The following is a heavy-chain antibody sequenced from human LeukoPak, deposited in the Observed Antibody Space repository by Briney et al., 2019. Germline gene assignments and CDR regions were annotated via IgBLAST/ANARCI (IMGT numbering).Heavy chain of an antibody. D-gene: IGHD6-19*01. CDR1: GYTFTGYY. J-gene: IGHJ4*02. CDR3: ASLGAVAGTASEFDY. CDR2: INPNSGGT. V-gene: IGHV1-2*02. Sequence: ASVKVSCKASGYTFTGYYMHWVRQAPGQGLEWMGWINPNSGGTNYAQKFQGRVTMTRDTSISTAYMELSRLRSDDTAVYYCASLGAVAGTASEFDYWGQGTLVTVSS.